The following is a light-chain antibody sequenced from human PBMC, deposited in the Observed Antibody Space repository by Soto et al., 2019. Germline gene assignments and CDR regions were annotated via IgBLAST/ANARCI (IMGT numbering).Light chain of an antibody. CDR2: AAS. CDR1: QGISNY. Sequence: EIQTTQSPSSLSASVGDRVTITCRASQGISNYLAWYQQKPGKVPKLLIYAASTLQSGVPSRFSGSGSGTDFTLTISSLQTEDVATYYCQKYNSAPQTFGQGTKVDIK. J-gene: IGKJ1*01. CDR3: QKYNSAPQT. V-gene: IGKV1-27*01.